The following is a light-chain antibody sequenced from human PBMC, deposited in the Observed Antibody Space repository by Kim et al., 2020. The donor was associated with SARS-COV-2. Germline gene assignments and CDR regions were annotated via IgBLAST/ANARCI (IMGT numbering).Light chain of an antibody. J-gene: IGLJ2*01. V-gene: IGLV2-14*03. CDR3: CSYRSSNIIL. CDR2: DVA. CDR1: STDIGAYNY. Sequence: GQSITISCTGNSTDIGAYNYVSWYQQHPGKAPRLTIYDVAARPSGVSDRFSGSKSGNTASLSISGLQPEDEALYYCCSYRSSNIILFGGGTKLTVL.